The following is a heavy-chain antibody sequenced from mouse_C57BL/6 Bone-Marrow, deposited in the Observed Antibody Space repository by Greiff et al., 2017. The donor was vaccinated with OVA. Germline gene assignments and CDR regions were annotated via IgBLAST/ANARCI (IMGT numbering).Heavy chain of an antibody. CDR2: IDPETGGT. D-gene: IGHD2-3*01. CDR1: GYTFTDYE. J-gene: IGHJ4*01. CDR3: TRRGGYYSYAMDY. Sequence: QVQLQQSGAELVRPGASVTLSCKASGYTFTDYEMHWVKQTPVHGLEWIGAIDPETGGTAYNQKFKGKAILTADKSSSTAYMELRSLTSEDSAVYYCTRRGGYYSYAMDYWGQGTSVTVSS. V-gene: IGHV1-15*01.